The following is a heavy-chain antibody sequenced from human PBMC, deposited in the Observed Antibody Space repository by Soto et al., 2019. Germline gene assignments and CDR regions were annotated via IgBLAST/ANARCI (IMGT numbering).Heavy chain of an antibody. V-gene: IGHV1-2*02. Sequence: ASLKVSCKASGYTFTGYYIHWVRQAPGQGLEWMGWVNPNSGGTNYAQKFXXXXXXXXXTSISTAYMELSRLRSDDTAVYYCAYLYSSSGGMDVWXQGTTVNVSS. CDR2: VNPNSGGT. CDR3: AYLYSSSGGMDV. J-gene: IGHJ6*02. CDR1: GYTFTGYY. D-gene: IGHD6-13*01.